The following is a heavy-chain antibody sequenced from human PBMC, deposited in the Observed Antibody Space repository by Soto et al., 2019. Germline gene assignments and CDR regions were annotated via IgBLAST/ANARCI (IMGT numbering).Heavy chain of an antibody. CDR2: MYHTGTS. V-gene: IGHV4-4*02. Sequence: QVQLQESGPGLVKPSGTLSLTCAVSGVSISSGDWWSWVRQSPGQGLEWIGEMYHTGTSNYNPSLRSRATISLDTSNNQFSLRLISVTAADTAVYYCARDIGAPRPEGWFDPWGQGTLVIVSS. CDR3: ARDIGAPRPEGWFDP. CDR1: GVSISSGDW. J-gene: IGHJ5*02. D-gene: IGHD6-6*01.